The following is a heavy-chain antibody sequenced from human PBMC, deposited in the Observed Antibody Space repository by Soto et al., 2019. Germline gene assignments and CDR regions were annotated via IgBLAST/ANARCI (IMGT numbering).Heavy chain of an antibody. Sequence: QVQLVQSGAEEKKPGASVKVSCKASGDTFTTYAMHWVRQAPGQRLEWMGWINAGNGNTKYSQKFQGRVTITRDTSASTAYTELSSLRSEDTAVYYCARLGLSGSYYFEREDYWGQGTLVTVSS. CDR1: GDTFTTYA. V-gene: IGHV1-3*05. D-gene: IGHD1-26*01. CDR2: INAGNGNT. J-gene: IGHJ4*02. CDR3: ARLGLSGSYYFEREDY.